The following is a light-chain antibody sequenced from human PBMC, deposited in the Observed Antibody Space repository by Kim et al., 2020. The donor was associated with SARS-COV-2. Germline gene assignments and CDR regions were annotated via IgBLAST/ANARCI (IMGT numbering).Light chain of an antibody. CDR2: GKN. Sequence: ALGQTVRITCPGDSLRSYYASWYQQKPGQAPVLVIYGKNNRPSGIPDRFSVSSSGNTASLTITGAQAEDEADYYCNSRDSSGNHWVFGGGTQLTVL. CDR1: SLRSYY. J-gene: IGLJ3*02. V-gene: IGLV3-19*01. CDR3: NSRDSSGNHWV.